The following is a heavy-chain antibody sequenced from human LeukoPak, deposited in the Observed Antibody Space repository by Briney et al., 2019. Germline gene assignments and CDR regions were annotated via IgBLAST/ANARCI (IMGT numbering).Heavy chain of an antibody. D-gene: IGHD3-10*01. J-gene: IGHJ3*02. CDR3: ARARRSFGELTDASDI. V-gene: IGHV1-18*01. CDR1: GYTFIRYG. Sequence: ASVKVSCKASGYTFIRYGITWVRQAPGQGPEWMGWISAYNGNTNYAQKLLGRVTLTRDTSTSTAYMELRSLRSDDTAVYYCARARRSFGELTDASDIWGQGTMVTVSS. CDR2: ISAYNGNT.